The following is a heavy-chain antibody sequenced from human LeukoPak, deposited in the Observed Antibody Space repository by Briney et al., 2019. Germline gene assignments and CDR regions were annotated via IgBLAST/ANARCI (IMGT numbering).Heavy chain of an antibody. D-gene: IGHD1-14*01. J-gene: IGHJ5*02. CDR3: ARGTLDKTHGIHTWFDP. CDR1: GYTFTSYD. Sequence: ASGKVSCKASGYTFTSYDISWVRQAPGQGLEWRGWISAYNGNTNYAQQLQVRVTMTTDTSTSTAYMELRRMRSDDTAVYYCARGTLDKTHGIHTWFDPWGKGTLVTVSS. V-gene: IGHV1-18*01. CDR2: ISAYNGNT.